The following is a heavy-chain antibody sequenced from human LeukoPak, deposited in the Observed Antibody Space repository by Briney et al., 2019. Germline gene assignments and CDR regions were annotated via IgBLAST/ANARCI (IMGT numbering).Heavy chain of an antibody. CDR2: IYYSGST. J-gene: IGHJ6*02. D-gene: IGHD5-18*01. V-gene: IGHV4-59*01. Sequence: SETLSLTCTVSGGSISSYYWSWIRQPPGKGLEWIGYIYYSGSTNYNPSLKSRVTISVDTSKNQFSLKLSSVTAADTAVYYCATCGYSYGYRDYYYYYGMDVWGQGTTVTVSS. CDR3: ATCGYSYGYRDYYYYYGMDV. CDR1: GGSISSYY.